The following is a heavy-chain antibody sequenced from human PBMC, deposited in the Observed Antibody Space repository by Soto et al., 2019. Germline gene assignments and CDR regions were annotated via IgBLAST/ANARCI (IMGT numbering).Heavy chain of an antibody. Sequence: GGSLRLSCAASGFTFSTYAMSWVRQAPGKGLEWVSTLSGSGASRYYADSVKGRFTISRDNSKNTLYLQMNSLRAEDTAIYYCAKLYSNYVLGPVDNWGQGTLVTVSS. J-gene: IGHJ4*02. CDR2: LSGSGASR. CDR3: AKLYSNYVLGPVDN. V-gene: IGHV3-23*01. CDR1: GFTFSTYA. D-gene: IGHD4-4*01.